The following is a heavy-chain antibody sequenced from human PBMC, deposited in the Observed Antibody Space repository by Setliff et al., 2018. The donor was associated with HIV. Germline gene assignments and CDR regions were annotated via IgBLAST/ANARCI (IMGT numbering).Heavy chain of an antibody. D-gene: IGHD3-3*01. CDR3: AGVLLITNAVYGVVSNQFDP. Sequence: GGSLRLSCAASGFTFSNFWMHWVRQAPGKGLEWVASISPDGSRNHCVGSVKGRFTASRDNAKSSLYLQMNSLRAEDTAVYYCAGVLLITNAVYGVVSNQFDPWGQGTLVTVSS. CDR1: GFTFSNFW. CDR2: ISPDGSRN. V-gene: IGHV3-7*03. J-gene: IGHJ5*02.